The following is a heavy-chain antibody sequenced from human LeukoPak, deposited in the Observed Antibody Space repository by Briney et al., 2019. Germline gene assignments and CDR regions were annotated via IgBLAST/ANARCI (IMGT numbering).Heavy chain of an antibody. CDR2: ISGSGGST. CDR1: GFSFGTYG. CDR3: ATELVRTTLIFDY. J-gene: IGHJ4*02. D-gene: IGHD4-17*01. V-gene: IGHV3-23*01. Sequence: PGGSLRLSCAASGFSFGTYGMSWVRQAPGKGLEWVSGISGSGGSTYYADSVKGRFTISRDNSKNTLYLQMNSLRAEDTAVYYCATELVRTTLIFDYWGQGTLVTVSS.